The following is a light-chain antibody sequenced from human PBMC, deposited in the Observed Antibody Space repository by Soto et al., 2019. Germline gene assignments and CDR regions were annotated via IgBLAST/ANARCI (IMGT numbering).Light chain of an antibody. V-gene: IGKV1-5*01. Sequence: TQAPGTLSLSPGERATLSCRASQSISSWLAWYQQKPGKAPKLLIYDASSLESGVPSRFSGSGSGTEFTLTISSLQPDDFATYYCQQYNSYSRTFGQGTKVDIK. CDR1: QSISSW. CDR2: DAS. CDR3: QQYNSYSRT. J-gene: IGKJ1*01.